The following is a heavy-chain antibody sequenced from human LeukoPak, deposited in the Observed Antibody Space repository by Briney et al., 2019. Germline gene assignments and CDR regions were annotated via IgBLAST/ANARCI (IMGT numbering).Heavy chain of an antibody. CDR3: ARDQSRVSPFRGRNYYYYGMDV. J-gene: IGHJ6*02. CDR2: ISAYNGNT. D-gene: IGHD3-16*01. V-gene: IGHV1-18*01. Sequence: ASVKVSCKASGYTFTSYGISWVRQAPGQGLEWMGWISAYNGNTNYAQKLQGRVTMTTDTSTSTAYMELRSLRSDDTAVYYCARDQSRVSPFRGRNYYYYGMDVWGQGTTVTVSS. CDR1: GYTFTSYG.